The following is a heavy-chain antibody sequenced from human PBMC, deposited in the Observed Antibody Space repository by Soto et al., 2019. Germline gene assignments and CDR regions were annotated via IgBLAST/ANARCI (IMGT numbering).Heavy chain of an antibody. CDR3: ARPTYDILTGYYLGIDV. CDR1: GYTFTSYG. Sequence: ASVKVSCKASGYTFTSYGISWVRQAPGQGLEWMGWISAYNGNTNYAQKLQGRVTMTTDTSTSTAYMELRSLRSDDTAVYYCARPTYDILTGYYLGIDVWGQGTLVTVSS. V-gene: IGHV1-18*01. J-gene: IGHJ4*02. CDR2: ISAYNGNT. D-gene: IGHD3-9*01.